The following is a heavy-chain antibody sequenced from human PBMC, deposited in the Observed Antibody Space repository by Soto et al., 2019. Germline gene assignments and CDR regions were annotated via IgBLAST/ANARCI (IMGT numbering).Heavy chain of an antibody. J-gene: IGHJ4*02. D-gene: IGHD4-17*01. CDR3: ARVGPYGDYDY. CDR2: IYSGGST. V-gene: IGHV3-66*01. CDR1: GFTVSSNY. Sequence: EVQLVESGGGLVQPGGSLRLSCAASGFTVSSNYMSWVRQAPGKGLEWVSVIYSGGSTYYEDSVKGRFPISRDNSKNTLYLQMNSLRAEDTAVYYCARVGPYGDYDYWGQGTLVTVSS.